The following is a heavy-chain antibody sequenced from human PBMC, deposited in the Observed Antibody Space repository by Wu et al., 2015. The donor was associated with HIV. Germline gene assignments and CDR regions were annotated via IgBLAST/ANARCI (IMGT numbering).Heavy chain of an antibody. D-gene: IGHD2-8*01. Sequence: QVQLLQSGAEVKKPGASVMVSCKASGYTFIDYYIHWVRQAPGQGLEWMGSFNPNSGDTNYAQNFHGRVTMTRDTSTATAYVEMNNLKFDDTAVYYCVRDPILLRAAANPVFDSWGQGTLVTVSS. CDR2: FNPNSGDT. J-gene: IGHJ4*02. V-gene: IGHV1-2*02. CDR1: GYTFIDYY. CDR3: VRDPILLRAAANPVFDS.